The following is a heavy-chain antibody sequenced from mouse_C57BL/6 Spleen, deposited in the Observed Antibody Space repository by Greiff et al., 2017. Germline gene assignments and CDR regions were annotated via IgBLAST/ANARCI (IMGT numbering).Heavy chain of an antibody. Sequence: EVQVVESGGGLVQPGGSMKLSCVASGFTFSNYWMNWVRQSPEKGLEWVAQIRLKSDNYATHYAESVKGRFTISRDDSKSSVYLQMNNVRAEDTGSYYCSGASWEAYWGQGTLVTVSA. CDR1: GFTFSNYW. CDR3: SGASWEAY. CDR2: IRLKSDNYAT. D-gene: IGHD4-1*01. V-gene: IGHV6-3*01. J-gene: IGHJ3*01.